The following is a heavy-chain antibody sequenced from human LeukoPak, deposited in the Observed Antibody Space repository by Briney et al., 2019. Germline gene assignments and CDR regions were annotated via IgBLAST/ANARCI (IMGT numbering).Heavy chain of an antibody. J-gene: IGHJ6*04. CDR3: ARDAAQYYGMDV. CDR1: GFTVSSSY. CDR2: IYSGGST. Sequence: GGSLRLSCAASGFTVSSSYMSWVRQAPGKGLEWVSVIYSGGSTYYAGSVKGRFTISRDNSKNTLYLQMNSLRAEDTAVYYCARDAAQYYGMDVWGKGTTVTVSS. V-gene: IGHV3-53*01.